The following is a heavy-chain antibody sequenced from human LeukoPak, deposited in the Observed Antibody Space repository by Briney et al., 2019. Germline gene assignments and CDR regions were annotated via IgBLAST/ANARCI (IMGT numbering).Heavy chain of an antibody. Sequence: GASVKVSCKASGGTFSSYTISWVRQAPGQGLEWMGRIIPILGIAIYAQKFQGSVTITADNSTSTAYMELSSLGSEDTAVYYCARDSWGSRGYSYGPSDYWGQGTLVTVSS. CDR3: ARDSWGSRGYSYGPSDY. CDR1: GGTFSSYT. V-gene: IGHV1-69*04. D-gene: IGHD5-18*01. CDR2: IIPILGIA. J-gene: IGHJ4*02.